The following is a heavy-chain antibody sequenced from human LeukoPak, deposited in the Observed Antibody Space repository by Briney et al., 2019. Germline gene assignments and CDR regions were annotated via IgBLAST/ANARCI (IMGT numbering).Heavy chain of an antibody. D-gene: IGHD3-10*01. CDR2: ISSSSSTI. J-gene: IGHJ4*02. CDR3: ARVASPGRVRGAELDY. Sequence: PGGSLRLSCAASGFTFSSYSMNWVRQAPGKGLEWVSYISSSSSTIYYADSVKGRFTISRDNAKNSLYLQMNSLRAEDTAVYYCARVASPGRVRGAELDYWGQGTLVTVSS. V-gene: IGHV3-48*04. CDR1: GFTFSSYS.